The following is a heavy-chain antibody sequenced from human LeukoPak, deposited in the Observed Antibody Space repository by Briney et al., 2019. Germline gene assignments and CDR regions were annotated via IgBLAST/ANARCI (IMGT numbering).Heavy chain of an antibody. CDR1: GYTFTSYA. J-gene: IGHJ4*02. V-gene: IGHV1-18*01. CDR3: ARDDDYGDYFSLTSRY. Sequence: ASVKVSCKASGYTFTSYAISWVRQAPGQGLEWMGWISAYNGNTNYAQKLQGRVTMTTDTSTSTAYMELRSLRSDDTAVYYCARDDDYGDYFSLTSRYWGQGTLVTVSS. CDR2: ISAYNGNT. D-gene: IGHD4-17*01.